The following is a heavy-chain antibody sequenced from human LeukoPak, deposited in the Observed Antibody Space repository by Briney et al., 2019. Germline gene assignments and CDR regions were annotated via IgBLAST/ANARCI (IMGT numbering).Heavy chain of an antibody. CDR1: GGTFSSYA. V-gene: IGHV1-69*05. J-gene: IGHJ3*02. Sequence: SVKVSCKASGGTFSSYAISWVRQAPGQGLEWMGGIIPIFGTANYAQKFQGRVTITTDESTSTAYMELSSLRSEDTAVYYCASRSSGYLDAFDIWGQGTMVTVSS. CDR2: IIPIFGTA. D-gene: IGHD3-22*01. CDR3: ASRSSGYLDAFDI.